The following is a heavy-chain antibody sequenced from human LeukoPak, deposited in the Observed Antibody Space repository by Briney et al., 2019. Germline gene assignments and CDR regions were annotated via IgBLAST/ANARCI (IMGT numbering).Heavy chain of an antibody. CDR1: GFTFSSYG. CDR3: ARDGVLYCGGDRYPAY. D-gene: IGHD2-21*02. V-gene: IGHV3-33*01. Sequence: PGGSLRLSCAASGFTFSSYGMHWVRQAPGKGLEWVAVIWYDGSNKYYADSVKGRFTISRDNSKNTLYLQMNSLRAEDTAVYYCARDGVLYCGGDRYPAYWGQGTLVTVSS. J-gene: IGHJ4*02. CDR2: IWYDGSNK.